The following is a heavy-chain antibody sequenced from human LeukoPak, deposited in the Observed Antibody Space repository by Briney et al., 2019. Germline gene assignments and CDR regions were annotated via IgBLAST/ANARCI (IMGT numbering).Heavy chain of an antibody. Sequence: SETLSLTCAVSGYSISSGYYWGWIRQPPGKGLEWIGSIYHSGSTYYNPSLKSRVTISVDTSKNQFSLKLSSVTAADTAVYYCASGFQPAALSLDYWGQGTLVTVSS. V-gene: IGHV4-38-2*01. CDR2: IYHSGST. D-gene: IGHD2-2*01. J-gene: IGHJ4*02. CDR3: ASGFQPAALSLDY. CDR1: GYSISSGYY.